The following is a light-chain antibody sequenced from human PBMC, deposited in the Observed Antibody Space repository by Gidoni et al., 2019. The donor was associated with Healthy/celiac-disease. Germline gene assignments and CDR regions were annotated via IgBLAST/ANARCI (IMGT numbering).Light chain of an antibody. J-gene: IGKJ1*01. CDR2: KAS. Sequence: DIQITQTPSTLSASVGDRVTITCRASQSISSYLDWYQQKPGKAPKLLIYKASSLESGVPSRFSGSGSGTEFTLTISSLQPDDFATYYCQQYNSYSWTFGQGTKVEIK. CDR1: QSISSY. CDR3: QQYNSYSWT. V-gene: IGKV1-5*03.